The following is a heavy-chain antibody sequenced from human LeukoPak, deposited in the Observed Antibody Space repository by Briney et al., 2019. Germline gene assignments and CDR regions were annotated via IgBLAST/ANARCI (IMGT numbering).Heavy chain of an antibody. D-gene: IGHD1-1*01. CDR2: IYTSGST. CDR3: ARVSWFPGTSYYYMDV. Sequence: SETLSLTCTVSGGSISSYYWSWIRQSPGKGLEWIGRIYTSGSTNYNPSLKSRVTISVDTSKNQFSLKVSSVTAADTAVYYCARVSWFPGTSYYYMDVWGKGTTVTVSS. V-gene: IGHV4-4*07. J-gene: IGHJ6*03. CDR1: GGSISSYY.